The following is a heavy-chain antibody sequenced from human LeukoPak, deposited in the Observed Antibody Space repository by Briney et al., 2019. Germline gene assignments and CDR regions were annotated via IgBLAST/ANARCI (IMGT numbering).Heavy chain of an antibody. Sequence: TGGSLRLSCAASGFTFSDYWMSWMRQAPGKGLEWVANIKYDGDEEYYVDSVKGRFTMSRDNAKNSLFLQLSSLRVEDTAVYYCKSGGAAPGSFDNWGQGTLVTVSP. CDR3: KSGGAAPGSFDN. CDR2: IKYDGDEE. V-gene: IGHV3-7*01. D-gene: IGHD6-13*01. J-gene: IGHJ4*02. CDR1: GFTFSDYW.